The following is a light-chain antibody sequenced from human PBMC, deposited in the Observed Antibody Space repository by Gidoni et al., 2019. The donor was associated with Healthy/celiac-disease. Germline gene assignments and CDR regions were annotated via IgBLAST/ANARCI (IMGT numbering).Light chain of an antibody. J-gene: IGKJ1*01. V-gene: IGKV3-11*01. Sequence: EIVLTQSPATLSLSPGAIATLSCRASQSVSSYLAWYQQKPGQAPRLLLSDASNRATGIPARFSGSGSGTDFTLTIISLEPEDFAVYYCQQRSNWPPWTFGQGTKVEIK. CDR2: DAS. CDR3: QQRSNWPPWT. CDR1: QSVSSY.